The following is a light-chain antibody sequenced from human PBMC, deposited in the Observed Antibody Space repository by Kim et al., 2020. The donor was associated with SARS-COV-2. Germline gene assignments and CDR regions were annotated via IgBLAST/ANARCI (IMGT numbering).Light chain of an antibody. Sequence: GQSITICCTGPTTCLSNYAYVFWHQQHPGKAPKHMIYDVGRQPSGVSTRFSGSKSGNRASLTISGLPTEDEASYYCSSFTTSNTWVFGGGTQLAVL. CDR2: DVG. CDR1: TTCLSNYAY. J-gene: IGLJ3*02. CDR3: SSFTTSNTWV. V-gene: IGLV2-14*03.